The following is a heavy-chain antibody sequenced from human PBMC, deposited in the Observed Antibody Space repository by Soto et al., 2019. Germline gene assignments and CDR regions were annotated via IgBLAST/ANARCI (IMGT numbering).Heavy chain of an antibody. CDR1: GGSTNGYY. CDR2: INHRGNT. D-gene: IGHD1-7*01. CDR3: ARGGRITGTTALLDY. J-gene: IGHJ4*02. Sequence: SETLSLTCAVYGGSTNGYYWSWIRQPPGKGLEWIGEINHRGNTNYNPSLKSRVSISVDTSKNQFSLKLTSVTAADTAVYYCARGGRITGTTALLDYWGQGALVTVS. V-gene: IGHV4-34*01.